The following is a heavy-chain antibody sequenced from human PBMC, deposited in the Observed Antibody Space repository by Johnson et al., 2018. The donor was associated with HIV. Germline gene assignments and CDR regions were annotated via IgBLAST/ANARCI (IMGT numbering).Heavy chain of an antibody. J-gene: IGHJ3*02. D-gene: IGHD3-22*01. Sequence: EVQLVESGGGLVQPGGSLRLSCAASGFTVSSNYMSWVRQAPVKGLEWVSVIYSGGSTYYADSVKGRFTISRDNSKNTLYLQMNSLRAEDTAVYYCAASVYYYDSSGYFAFDIWGQGTMVTVSS. CDR3: AASVYYYDSSGYFAFDI. CDR1: GFTVSSNY. V-gene: IGHV3-66*01. CDR2: IYSGGST.